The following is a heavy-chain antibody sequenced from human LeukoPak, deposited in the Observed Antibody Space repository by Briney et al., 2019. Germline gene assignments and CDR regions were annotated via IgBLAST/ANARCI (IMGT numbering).Heavy chain of an antibody. CDR3: AAVDTAMGGLCY. D-gene: IGHD5-18*01. J-gene: IGHJ4*02. Sequence: GSSVKVSCKASGGTFSSYAISWVRQAPGQGLEWMGGIIPIFGTANYAQKFQGRVTITADESTSTAYMELSSLRSEDTAVYYCAAVDTAMGGLCYWGQGTLVTVSS. V-gene: IGHV1-69*01. CDR2: IIPIFGTA. CDR1: GGTFSSYA.